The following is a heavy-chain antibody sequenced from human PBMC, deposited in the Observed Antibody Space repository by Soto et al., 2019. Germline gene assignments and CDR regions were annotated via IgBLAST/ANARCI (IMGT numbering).Heavy chain of an antibody. Sequence: PSETLSLTCAVYGGSFSDYYWSWIRQPPGKGLEWIGEINHRGSTNYNPSLKSRVTISVDTSKNQFSLKLSSVTPDDTAVYYCVRLIGNSWLDSWGQGTLVTVSS. CDR1: GGSFSDYY. CDR2: INHRGST. J-gene: IGHJ5*01. D-gene: IGHD2-8*01. V-gene: IGHV4-34*01. CDR3: VRLIGNSWLDS.